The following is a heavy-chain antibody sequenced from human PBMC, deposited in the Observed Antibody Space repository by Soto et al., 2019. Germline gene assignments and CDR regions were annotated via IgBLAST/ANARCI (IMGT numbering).Heavy chain of an antibody. D-gene: IGHD3-22*01. CDR3: AQIGSWYYYYSSGYYSFQH. CDR2: IYWDDDK. V-gene: IGHV2-5*02. Sequence: QITLKESGPTLVKPTQTLTLTCTFSGFSLSTSGVGVGWIRQPPGKALEWLALIYWDDDKRYSPSLKSRLTTTKDTTKIQVVLTRTRMDPVDTATYYCAQIGSWYYYYSSGYYSFQHWCQGTLVTVSS. CDR1: GFSLSTSGVG. J-gene: IGHJ1*01.